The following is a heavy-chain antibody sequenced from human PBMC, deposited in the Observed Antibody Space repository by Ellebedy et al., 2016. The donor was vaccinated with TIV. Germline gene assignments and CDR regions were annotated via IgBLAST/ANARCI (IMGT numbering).Heavy chain of an antibody. CDR1: GGTFTSLA. D-gene: IGHD6-19*01. V-gene: IGHV1-69*13. CDR3: ARGDSSGWSLTHNYVMDV. CDR2: ITPIFGAP. Sequence: SVKVSXXASGGTFTSLAISWVRQAPGQGLEWMGQITPIFGAPNYAQKFQGRVTIVADDSTRTAYMELSSLTSEDTAVYYCARGDSSGWSLTHNYVMDVWGQGTTVIVS. J-gene: IGHJ6*02.